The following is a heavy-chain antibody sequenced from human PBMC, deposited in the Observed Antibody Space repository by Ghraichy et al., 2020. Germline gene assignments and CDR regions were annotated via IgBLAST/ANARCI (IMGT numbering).Heavy chain of an antibody. V-gene: IGHV4-31*03. CDR3: ARTYSRGPESWFDP. J-gene: IGHJ5*02. Sequence: SETLSLTCTVSGGSISTDGYYWTWIRHHPGKGLEWIGCIHYSGITSYNPSLRSRTSISVEASKNQFYLKLTSVTAADTAVYYCARTYSRGPESWFDPWGQGILVAVAS. CDR1: GGSISTDGYY. CDR2: IHYSGIT. D-gene: IGHD1-14*01.